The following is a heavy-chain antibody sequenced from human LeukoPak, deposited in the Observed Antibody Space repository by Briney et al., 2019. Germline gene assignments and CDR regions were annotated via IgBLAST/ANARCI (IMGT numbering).Heavy chain of an antibody. V-gene: IGHV3-23*01. Sequence: GGSLRLSCAASGFTFNYAMTWARQPPGQGLEWVSAISGSCGSTYYADSVKGRFTISKDNSKNTLYLLMSSLRPEDTAVYYCAKHADGSGRPRAGFDHWGQGTLVTVSS. J-gene: IGHJ4*02. CDR2: ISGSCGST. CDR3: AKHADGSGRPRAGFDH. D-gene: IGHD3-22*01. CDR1: GFTFNYA.